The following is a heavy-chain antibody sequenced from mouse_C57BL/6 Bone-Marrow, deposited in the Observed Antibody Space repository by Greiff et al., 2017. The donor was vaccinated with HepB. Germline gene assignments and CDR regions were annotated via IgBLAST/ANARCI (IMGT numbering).Heavy chain of an antibody. J-gene: IGHJ1*03. Sequence: VQLQQSGAELARPGASVKLSCKASGYTFTSYGISWVKKRTGQGLEWIGEIYPRSGNTYYNEKFKGKATLTADKSSSTAYMELRSLTSEDSAVYFCARNYYGSSPYWYFDVWGTGTTVTVSS. V-gene: IGHV1-81*01. CDR1: GYTFTSYG. D-gene: IGHD1-1*01. CDR2: IYPRSGNT. CDR3: ARNYYGSSPYWYFDV.